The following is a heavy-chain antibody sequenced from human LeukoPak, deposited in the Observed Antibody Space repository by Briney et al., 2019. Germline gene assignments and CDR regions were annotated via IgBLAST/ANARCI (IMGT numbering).Heavy chain of an antibody. CDR1: GGSVSSSSYY. CDR2: TYYSGST. Sequence: PSETLSLTCTVSGGSVSSSSYYWRWIRQPPGKGLEWIGSTYYSGSTYYTPSLKSRDTISVDTSKHQFSLNLSSVTAADTAVYYCARLVGAATDPFDYWGQGTLVTVSS. V-gene: IGHV4-39*01. CDR3: ARLVGAATDPFDY. J-gene: IGHJ4*02. D-gene: IGHD1-26*01.